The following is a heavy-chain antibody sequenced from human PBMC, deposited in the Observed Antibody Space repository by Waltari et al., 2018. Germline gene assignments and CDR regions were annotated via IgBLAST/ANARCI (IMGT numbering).Heavy chain of an antibody. D-gene: IGHD3-22*01. Sequence: QAQLVQSGAEVKKPGASVKVSCKASGYTFTSYGISWVRQAPGQGLEWVGWVSDFNSNTNYAQNFQGRVTMTTDTSTNIAYMELRSLRSDDTAVYYCARRGEYFYDSSGYYYFDYWGQGTLVTVSS. J-gene: IGHJ4*02. CDR1: GYTFTSYG. CDR2: VSDFNSNT. CDR3: ARRGEYFYDSSGYYYFDY. V-gene: IGHV1-18*01.